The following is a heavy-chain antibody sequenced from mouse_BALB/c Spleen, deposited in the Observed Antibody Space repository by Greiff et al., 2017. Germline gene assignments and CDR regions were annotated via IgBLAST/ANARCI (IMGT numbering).Heavy chain of an antibody. V-gene: IGHV14-3*02. CDR3: ARSYGYDVVRFAY. CDR1: GFNIKDTY. Sequence: VQLQQSGAELVKPGASVKLSCTASGFNIKDTYMHWVKQRPEQGLEWIGRIDPANGNTKYDPKFQGKATITADTSSNTAYLQLSSLTSEDTAVYYCARSYGYDVVRFAYWGQGTLVTVSA. CDR2: IDPANGNT. D-gene: IGHD2-2*01. J-gene: IGHJ3*01.